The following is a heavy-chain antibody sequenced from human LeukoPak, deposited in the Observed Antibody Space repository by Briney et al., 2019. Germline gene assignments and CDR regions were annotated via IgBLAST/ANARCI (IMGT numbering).Heavy chain of an antibody. J-gene: IGHJ5*02. V-gene: IGHV1-18*01. CDR2: ISAYNGNT. CDR3: ARDVITIFGVVIPDHNWFDP. D-gene: IGHD3-3*01. Sequence: GASVKVSCKASGYTFTSYGISWVRQAPGQGLEWMGWISAYNGNTNYAQKLRGRVTMTTDTSTSTAYMELRSLRSDDTAVYYCARDVITIFGVVIPDHNWFDPWGQGTLVTVSS. CDR1: GYTFTSYG.